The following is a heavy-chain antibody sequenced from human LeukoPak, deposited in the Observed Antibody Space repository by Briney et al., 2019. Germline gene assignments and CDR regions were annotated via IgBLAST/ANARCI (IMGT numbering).Heavy chain of an antibody. CDR3: ARGPPFRIITIFGVVTDFDY. Sequence: GGSLRLSCAASGSTFSSYGMHWVRQAPGKGLEWVAVIWYDGSNKYYADSVKGRFTISRDNSKNTLYLQMNSLRAEDTAVYYCARGPPFRIITIFGVVTDFDYWGQGTLVTVSS. D-gene: IGHD3-3*01. J-gene: IGHJ4*02. V-gene: IGHV3-33*01. CDR1: GSTFSSYG. CDR2: IWYDGSNK.